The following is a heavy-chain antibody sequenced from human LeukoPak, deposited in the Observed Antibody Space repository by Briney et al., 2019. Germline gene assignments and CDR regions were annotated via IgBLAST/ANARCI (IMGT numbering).Heavy chain of an antibody. CDR2: IYYSGST. J-gene: IGHJ4*02. V-gene: IGHV4-31*03. Sequence: TLSLTCTVSDGSISSGGYYWSWIRQHPGKGLEWIGYIYYSGSTYYNPSLKSRVTISVDTSKNQFSLKLSSVTAADTAVYYCARVARDDSSYDYWGQGTLVTVSS. D-gene: IGHD3-10*01. CDR3: ARVARDDSSYDY. CDR1: DGSISSGGYY.